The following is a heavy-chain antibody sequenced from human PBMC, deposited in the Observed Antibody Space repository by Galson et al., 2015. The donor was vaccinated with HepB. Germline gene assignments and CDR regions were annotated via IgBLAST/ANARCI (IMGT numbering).Heavy chain of an antibody. J-gene: IGHJ4*02. D-gene: IGHD2-2*01. CDR2: INSRGST. CDR3: PRERVGGDVDH. V-gene: IGHV4-59*12. Sequence: SETLSLTCTVSGGALSSYLWTWIRQPPGKGLEWVGYINSRGSTDYNPSLKSRVSISVDTSKKQFSLRLSSVTAADTAVYYCPRERVGGDVDHWGQGTPVTVSS. CDR1: GGALSSYL.